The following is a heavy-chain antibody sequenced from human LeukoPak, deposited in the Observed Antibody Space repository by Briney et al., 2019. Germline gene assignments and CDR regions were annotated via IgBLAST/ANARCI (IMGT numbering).Heavy chain of an antibody. Sequence: SSETLSRTCTASGGSISSYYWSWIRQPPGKGLERIGYIYYSGSTNYNPSLKIRVTISVDTSKNQFSLKLSSVTAADTAVYYCARGRGGYSSSWYSGFDYWGQGTLVTVSS. CDR3: ARGRGGYSSSWYSGFDY. J-gene: IGHJ4*02. CDR2: IYYSGST. D-gene: IGHD6-13*01. CDR1: GGSISSYY. V-gene: IGHV4-59*01.